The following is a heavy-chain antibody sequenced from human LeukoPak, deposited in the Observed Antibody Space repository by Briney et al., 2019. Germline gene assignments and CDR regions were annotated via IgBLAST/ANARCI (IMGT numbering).Heavy chain of an antibody. J-gene: IGHJ5*02. Sequence: SETLPLTCTVSGGSISSSSYYWGWIRQPPGKGLEWIGSIYYSGSTYYNPSLKSRVTISVDTSKNQFSLKLSSVTAADTAVYYCARQHPYYYDSSGYLAYWFDPWGQGTLVTVSS. V-gene: IGHV4-39*01. D-gene: IGHD3-22*01. CDR1: GGSISSSSYY. CDR2: IYYSGST. CDR3: ARQHPYYYDSSGYLAYWFDP.